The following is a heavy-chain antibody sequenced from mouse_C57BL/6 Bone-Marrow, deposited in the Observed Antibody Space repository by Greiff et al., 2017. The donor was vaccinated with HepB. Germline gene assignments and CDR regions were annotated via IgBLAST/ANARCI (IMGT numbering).Heavy chain of an antibody. J-gene: IGHJ3*01. V-gene: IGHV5-6*02. D-gene: IGHD1-1*01. CDR1: GFTFSSYG. CDR3: ARGAVVAPTS. CDR2: ISSGGSYT. Sequence: DVMLVESGGDLVKPGGSLKLSCAASGFTFSSYGMSWVRQTPDKRLEWVATISSGGSYTYYPDSVKGRFTISRDNAKNTLYLQMSSLKSEDTAMYYCARGAVVAPTSWGQGTLVTVSA.